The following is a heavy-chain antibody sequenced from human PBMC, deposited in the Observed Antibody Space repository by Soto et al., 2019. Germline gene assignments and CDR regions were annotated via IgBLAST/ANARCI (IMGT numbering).Heavy chain of an antibody. CDR3: ARQRTMTPSTYGMDV. V-gene: IGHV5-51*01. CDR1: GYSFTTYW. CDR2: IYPGDSDT. J-gene: IGHJ6*02. Sequence: GESLKISCKGSGYSFTTYWIAWVRQMPGKGLEWMGIIYPGDSDTRYSPSFQGQVTISADKSISTAYLQWSSLKASDTAMYYCARQRTMTPSTYGMDVWGQGTTVTVSS.